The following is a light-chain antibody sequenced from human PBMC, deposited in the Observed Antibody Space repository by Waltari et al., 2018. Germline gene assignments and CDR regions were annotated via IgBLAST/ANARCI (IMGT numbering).Light chain of an antibody. CDR2: DVS. J-gene: IGLJ3*02. CDR3: SSQSSNNVVL. V-gene: IGLV2-14*03. Sequence: QSALTQPASVSGSPGQSITISCTGTSSDVGSYNSVSWYQDHPGQGPKVIIYDVSDRPSGVSARFSGSKSGNTASLTISGLQAEDEADYYYSSQSSNNVVLFGGGTKVTVL. CDR1: SSDVGSYNS.